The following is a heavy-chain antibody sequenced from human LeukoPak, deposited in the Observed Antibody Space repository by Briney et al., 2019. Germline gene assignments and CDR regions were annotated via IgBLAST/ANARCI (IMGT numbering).Heavy chain of an antibody. CDR2: ISAYNGNT. CDR1: GYTFTSYG. J-gene: IGHJ3*02. V-gene: IGHV1-18*01. CDR3: ALCGNDEIDAFDI. Sequence: GASVKVSCKASGYTFTSYGISWVRQAPGQGLEWMGWISAYNGNTNYAQKLQGRVTMTTDTSTSTAHMELRSLRSDDTAVYYCALCGNDEIDAFDIWGQGTMVTVPS. D-gene: IGHD1-1*01.